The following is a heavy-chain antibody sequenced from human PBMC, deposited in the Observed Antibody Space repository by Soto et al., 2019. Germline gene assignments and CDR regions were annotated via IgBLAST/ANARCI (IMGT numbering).Heavy chain of an antibody. CDR2: VNSLSDKT. CDR1: GFTFRNYA. CDR3: ATAGSAHAFHI. J-gene: IGHJ3*02. V-gene: IGHV3-23*01. Sequence: EEQLLESGGGLVQPGGSLRLSCTASGFTFRNYAMSWVRQTPGKGLEWVSVVNSLSDKTYYADYVKGRFTISRDNSKNTLYLQMNRLRAEDTALYYCATAGSAHAFHIWGQGTMLTVSS.